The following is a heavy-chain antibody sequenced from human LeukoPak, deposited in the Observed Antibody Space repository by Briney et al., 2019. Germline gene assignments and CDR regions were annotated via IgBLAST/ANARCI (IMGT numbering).Heavy chain of an antibody. V-gene: IGHV6-1*01. CDR3: AREPSGHSGSFDS. D-gene: IGHD4-23*01. J-gene: IGHJ4*02. CDR1: GDTVSSYDAA. CDR2: TYYRSKWYY. Sequence: SQTLSLTCAISGDTVSSYDAAWNWNRQSPSRGLEWLGRTYYRSKWYYDYALSVKSRVTINPDTSKNQFSLQLNSVTPDDTAVFYCAREPSGHSGSFDSWGQGTLVTVSS.